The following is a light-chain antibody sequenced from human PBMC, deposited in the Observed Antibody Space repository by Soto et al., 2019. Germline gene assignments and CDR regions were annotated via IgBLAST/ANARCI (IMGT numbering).Light chain of an antibody. J-gene: IGKJ4*01. Sequence: DIQVTQSPSTLSASVGDRVTITCRASQSISSWLAWYQQKSGKAPKLLIYKASSLDSGVPSRFSGSGSGTESTLTISSLQPDDFATYYCQQYNSYPLTFGGGTKVEIK. V-gene: IGKV1-5*03. CDR3: QQYNSYPLT. CDR1: QSISSW. CDR2: KAS.